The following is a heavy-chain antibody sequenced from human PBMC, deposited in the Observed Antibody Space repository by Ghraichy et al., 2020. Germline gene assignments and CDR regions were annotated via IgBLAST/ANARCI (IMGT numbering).Heavy chain of an antibody. CDR1: GYTFTGYY. CDR2: INPNSGGT. J-gene: IGHJ4*02. V-gene: IGHV1-2*02. Sequence: ASVKVSCKASGYTFTGYYMHWVRQAPGQGLEWMGWINPNSGGTNYAQKFQGRVTMTRDTSIRTAYMELSRLRSDDTAVYYCARDLENTAPTRSGSYSHESDYWGQGTLVTVSS. D-gene: IGHD1-26*01. CDR3: ARDLENTAPTRSGSYSHESDY.